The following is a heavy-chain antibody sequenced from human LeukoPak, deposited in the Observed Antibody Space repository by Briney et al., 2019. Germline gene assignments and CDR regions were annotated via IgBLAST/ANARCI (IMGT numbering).Heavy chain of an antibody. CDR1: GFTFSNHG. CDR2: IWYDGSNK. Sequence: GSLRLSCAASGFTFSNHGMHWVRQAPGKGLEWVAVIWYDGSNKYYADSVKGRFTISRDNSKNTLYLQMSSLRVEDTAVYYCARDREATRLDYWGEGTLVTVSS. V-gene: IGHV3-33*01. CDR3: ARDREATRLDY. J-gene: IGHJ4*02. D-gene: IGHD6-6*01.